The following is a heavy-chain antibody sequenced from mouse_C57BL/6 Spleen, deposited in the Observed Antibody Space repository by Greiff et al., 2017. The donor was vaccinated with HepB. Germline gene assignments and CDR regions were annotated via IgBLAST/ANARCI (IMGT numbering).Heavy chain of an antibody. Sequence: VQLVESGAELVRPGTSVKMSCKASGYTFTNYWIGWAKQRPGHGLEWIGDIYPGGGYTNYNEKFKGKATLTADKSSSTAYMQFSSLTSEDSAIYYCARGDDYDWFAYWGQGTLVTVSA. D-gene: IGHD2-4*01. J-gene: IGHJ3*01. CDR2: IYPGGGYT. V-gene: IGHV1-63*01. CDR1: GYTFTNYW. CDR3: ARGDDYDWFAY.